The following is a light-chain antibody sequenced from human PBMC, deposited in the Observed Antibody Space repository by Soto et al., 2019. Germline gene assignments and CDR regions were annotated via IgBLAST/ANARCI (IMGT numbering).Light chain of an antibody. CDR1: QTFSRN. Sequence: EIVLTQVPATPFEFMGETPTPSCRTSQTFSRNLAWYQHKPGQPPRLLIYAASTRVTGIPARFSGSRSGSEFTLTISSVQSEDCAVYYCHRYNYWPPETFGQGTKVDIK. CDR2: AAS. CDR3: HRYNYWPPET. V-gene: IGKV3-15*01. J-gene: IGKJ1*01.